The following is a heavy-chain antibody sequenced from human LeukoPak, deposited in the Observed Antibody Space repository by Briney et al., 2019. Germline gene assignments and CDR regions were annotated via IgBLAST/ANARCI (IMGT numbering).Heavy chain of an antibody. CDR2: ISSSSSYI. Sequence: SGGSLRLSCAASGFTFSSYSMNWVRQAPGKGLEWVSSISSSSSYIYYADSVKGRFTISRDNAKNSLYLQMNSLRAEDTAVYYCARDLARYYYDSSGSYDAFDIWGQGTMVTVSS. D-gene: IGHD3-22*01. J-gene: IGHJ3*02. V-gene: IGHV3-21*01. CDR1: GFTFSSYS. CDR3: ARDLARYYYDSSGSYDAFDI.